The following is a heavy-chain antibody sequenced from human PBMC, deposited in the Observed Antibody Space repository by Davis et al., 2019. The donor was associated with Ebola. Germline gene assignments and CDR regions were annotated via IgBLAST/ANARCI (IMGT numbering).Heavy chain of an antibody. D-gene: IGHD3-3*01. J-gene: IGHJ5*02. CDR3: ARANPGRLYYDFWSGYWDNWFDP. V-gene: IGHV1-8*01. CDR1: GYTFTSYD. Sequence: AASVKVSCKASGYTFTSYDINWVRQATGQGLEWMGWMNPNSGNTGYAQKFQVRVTMTRNTSISTAYMELSSLRSEDTAVYYCARANPGRLYYDFWSGYWDNWFDPWGQGTLVTVSS. CDR2: MNPNSGNT.